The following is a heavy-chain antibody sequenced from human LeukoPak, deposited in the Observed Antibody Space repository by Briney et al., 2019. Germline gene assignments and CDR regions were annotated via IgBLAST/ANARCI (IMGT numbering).Heavy chain of an antibody. CDR2: ISYDGSNK. CDR3: AKDIAAAGEHDPYDY. J-gene: IGHJ4*02. D-gene: IGHD6-13*01. Sequence: PGRSLRLSCAASGFTFSSYAMHWVRQAPGKGLEWVAVISYDGSNKYYADSVKGRFTISRDNSKNTLYLQMNSLRAEDTALYYCAKDIAAAGEHDPYDYWGQGTLVTVSS. V-gene: IGHV3-30-3*01. CDR1: GFTFSSYA.